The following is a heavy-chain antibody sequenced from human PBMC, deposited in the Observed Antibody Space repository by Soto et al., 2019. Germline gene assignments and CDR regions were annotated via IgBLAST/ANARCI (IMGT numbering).Heavy chain of an antibody. D-gene: IGHD6-13*01. V-gene: IGHV4-39*01. Sequence: QLQLQESGPGLVKPSETLSLTCTVSGGSISSSSFHWGWIRQPPGKGLEWFGSIYYSGSTYYSPSLKSRVTISVDTSKNQCSLKLSSVTAADTAVYYCARRERAAGTDWWFDPWGQGTLVTVSS. CDR3: ARRERAAGTDWWFDP. CDR2: IYYSGST. J-gene: IGHJ5*02. CDR1: GGSISSSSFH.